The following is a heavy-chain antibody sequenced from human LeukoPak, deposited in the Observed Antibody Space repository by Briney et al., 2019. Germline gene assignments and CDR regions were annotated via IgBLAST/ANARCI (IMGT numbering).Heavy chain of an antibody. CDR2: ISYDGSNK. CDR1: GFTFSSYG. V-gene: IGHV3-30*03. Sequence: TGGSLRLSCAAPGFTFSSYGMHWVRQAPGKGLEWVAVISYDGSNKYYADSVKGRFTISRDNSKNTLYLQMNSLRAEDTAVYYCARTGYCSSTSCYSPFDYWGQGTLVIVS. CDR3: ARTGYCSSTSCYSPFDY. J-gene: IGHJ4*02. D-gene: IGHD2-2*03.